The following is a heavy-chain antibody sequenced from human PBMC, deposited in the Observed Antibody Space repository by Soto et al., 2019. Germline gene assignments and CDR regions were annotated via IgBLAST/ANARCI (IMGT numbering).Heavy chain of an antibody. CDR1: GGSFSGYY. V-gene: IGHV4-34*01. CDR3: ATSYCNAWYTY. Sequence: ETLSLTCAVYGGSFSGYYWSWIRQPPGKGLEWIGEINHSGSTNYNPSLKSRLTISVDKSKNQFSLQLTSVTAADTAVYYCATSYCNAWYTYRGQGTQVTV. J-gene: IGHJ4*02. D-gene: IGHD2-15*01. CDR2: INHSGST.